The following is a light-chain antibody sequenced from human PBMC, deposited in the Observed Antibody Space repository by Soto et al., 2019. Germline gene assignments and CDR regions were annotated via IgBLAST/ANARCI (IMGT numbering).Light chain of an antibody. CDR3: SSYTSSSTVV. J-gene: IGLJ2*01. CDR1: SSDVGGYND. CDR2: DAS. V-gene: IGLV2-14*01. Sequence: QSALTQPASVSGSPGQSITISCTGTSSDVGGYNDVSWYQQHPGKAPKLMIYDASNRPSGVSNRFSGSKSGNTASLTISGLQAEDEADYYCSSYTSSSTVVFGGGTKLTVL.